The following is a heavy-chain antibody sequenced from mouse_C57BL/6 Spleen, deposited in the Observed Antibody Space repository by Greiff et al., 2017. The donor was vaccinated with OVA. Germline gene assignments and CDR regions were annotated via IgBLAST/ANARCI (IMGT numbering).Heavy chain of an antibody. CDR3: ANYGSSYYFDY. J-gene: IGHJ2*01. Sequence: QVHVKQPGAELVKPGASVKLSCKASGYTFTSYWMQWVKQRPGQGLEWIGEIDPSDSYTNYNQKFKGKATLTVDTSSSTAYMQLSSLTSEDSAVYYCANYGSSYYFDYWGQGTTLTVSS. V-gene: IGHV1-50*01. CDR1: GYTFTSYW. CDR2: IDPSDSYT. D-gene: IGHD1-1*01.